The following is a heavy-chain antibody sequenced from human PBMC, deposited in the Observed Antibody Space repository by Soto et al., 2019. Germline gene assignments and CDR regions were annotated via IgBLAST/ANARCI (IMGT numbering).Heavy chain of an antibody. V-gene: IGHV4-39*01. J-gene: IGHJ4*02. CDR3: ARHLYCSSTSCYAAGHYFDY. D-gene: IGHD2-2*01. Sequence: SETLSLTCTVSDGSISSSSYYWGWIRQPPGKGLEWIGSIYYSGSTYYNPSLKSRVTISVDTSKNQFSLKLSSVTAADTAVYYCARHLYCSSTSCYAAGHYFDYWGQGTLVTVSS. CDR1: DGSISSSSYY. CDR2: IYYSGST.